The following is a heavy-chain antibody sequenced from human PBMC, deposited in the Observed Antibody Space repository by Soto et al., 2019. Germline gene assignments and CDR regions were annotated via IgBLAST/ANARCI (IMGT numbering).Heavy chain of an antibody. J-gene: IGHJ3*01. V-gene: IGHV1-69*01. Sequence: QVQLVQSGAEVKKPGSSVKVSCRASGGTLNKHAITWVRRAPGLGLEWLGGIIPMFGIPNYPQKFQGRVTITADDSPNTSHMELNSLTSDDTAVYYCARGGTSGWLKGAYDVWGQGTMVTVSS. CDR3: ARGGTSGWLKGAYDV. CDR1: GGTLNKHA. CDR2: IIPMFGIP. D-gene: IGHD6-19*01.